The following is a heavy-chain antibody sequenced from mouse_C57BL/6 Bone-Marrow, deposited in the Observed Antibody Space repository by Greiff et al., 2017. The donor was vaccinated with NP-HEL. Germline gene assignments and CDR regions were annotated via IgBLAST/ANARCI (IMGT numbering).Heavy chain of an antibody. CDR3: TTDWDGDDY. Sequence: EVKLMESGAELVRPGASVKLSCTASGFNIKDDYMHWVKQRPEQGLEWIGWIDPENGDTEYASKFQGKATITADTSSNTAYLQLSSLTSEDTAVYYCTTDWDGDDYWGQGTTLTVSS. J-gene: IGHJ2*01. CDR1: GFNIKDDY. D-gene: IGHD4-1*01. CDR2: IDPENGDT. V-gene: IGHV14-4*01.